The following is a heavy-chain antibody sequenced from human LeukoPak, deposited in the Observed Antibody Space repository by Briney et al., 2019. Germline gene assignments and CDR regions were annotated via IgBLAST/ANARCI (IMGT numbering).Heavy chain of an antibody. Sequence: MISETLSLTCTLSGGSMSGFYWSWMRQPPGKGLEWIGYMSNNGATTYNPSLKSRVTISVDTSKNQFSLKLNSVTAADTAVYYCVRQLYLRNWFDPWGQGTLVTVSS. D-gene: IGHD2-2*02. V-gene: IGHV4-59*08. J-gene: IGHJ5*02. CDR3: VRQLYLRNWFDP. CDR1: GGSMSGFY. CDR2: MSNNGAT.